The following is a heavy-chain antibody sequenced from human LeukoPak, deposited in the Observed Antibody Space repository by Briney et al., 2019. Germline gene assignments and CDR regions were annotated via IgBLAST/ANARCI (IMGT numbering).Heavy chain of an antibody. D-gene: IGHD4-17*01. CDR3: ARGDESTTVTTH. V-gene: IGHV1-69*13. Sequence: SVKVSCKASGGTFSSYAISWVRQAPGQGLEWIGGIIPIFGTANYAQKFQGRVTITADESTSTAYMELSSLRSEDTAVYCCARGDESTTVTTHWGQGTLVTVSS. CDR1: GGTFSSYA. J-gene: IGHJ4*02. CDR2: IIPIFGTA.